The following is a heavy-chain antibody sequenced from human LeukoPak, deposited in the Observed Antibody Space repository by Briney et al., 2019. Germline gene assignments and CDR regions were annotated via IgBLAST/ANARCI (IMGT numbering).Heavy chain of an antibody. J-gene: IGHJ4*02. D-gene: IGHD5-18*01. CDR1: GFTFSSYW. CDR3: ARGGYSYGYSGAY. V-gene: IGHV3-74*01. CDR2: INSDGSST. Sequence: GGSLRLPCAASGFTFSSYWMHWVRQAPGKGLVWVSRINSDGSSTSYADSVKGRFTISRDNAKNTLYLQMNSLRAEDTAVYYCARGGYSYGYSGAYWGQGTLVTVSS.